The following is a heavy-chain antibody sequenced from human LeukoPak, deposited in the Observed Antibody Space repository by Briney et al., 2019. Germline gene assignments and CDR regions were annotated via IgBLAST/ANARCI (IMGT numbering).Heavy chain of an antibody. D-gene: IGHD3-22*01. J-gene: IGHJ4*02. CDR2: LYTSGST. V-gene: IGHV4-4*07. CDR3: ARDVGGYFESSGYYLDY. Sequence: SETLSLTCTVSGGSIGNYYWSWIRQPAGKGLEWIGRLYTSGSTNYNPSLKSRVTMSADTSKNQFSLKLSSVTAADTAVYYCARDVGGYFESSGYYLDYWGQGTLVTVSS. CDR1: GGSIGNYY.